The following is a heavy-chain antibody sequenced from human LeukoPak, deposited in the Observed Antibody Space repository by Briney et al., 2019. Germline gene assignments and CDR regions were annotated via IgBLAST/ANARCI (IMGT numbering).Heavy chain of an antibody. CDR3: ARGRDGYRSGFDY. J-gene: IGHJ4*02. CDR2: INHSGST. D-gene: IGHD5-24*01. Sequence: SETLSLTCAVYGGSFSGYYWSWIRQPPGKGLEWIGEINHSGSTNYNPSLKSRVTISVDTSKNQFSLKLSSVTAADTAVCYCARGRDGYRSGFDYWGQGTLVTVSS. CDR1: GGSFSGYY. V-gene: IGHV4-34*01.